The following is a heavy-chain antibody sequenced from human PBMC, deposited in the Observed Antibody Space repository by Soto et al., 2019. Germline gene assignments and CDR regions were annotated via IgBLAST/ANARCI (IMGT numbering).Heavy chain of an antibody. V-gene: IGHV3-9*01. CDR1: GFTFDYYG. D-gene: IGHD3-16*01. Sequence: GGSLRLSCAASGFTFDYYGMHWVRQAPGKGLEWVSGISLNSGSIGYADSVNGRFTISRDNAKNSLYLQMNSLRAEDTALYYCAKALRPLYGMDVWGQGTTVTVSS. J-gene: IGHJ6*02. CDR2: ISLNSGSI. CDR3: AKALRPLYGMDV.